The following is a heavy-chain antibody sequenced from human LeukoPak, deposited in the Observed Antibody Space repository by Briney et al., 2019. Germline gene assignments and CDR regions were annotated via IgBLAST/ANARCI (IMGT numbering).Heavy chain of an antibody. CDR3: ARVAVSFWSGLDY. J-gene: IGHJ4*02. V-gene: IGHV1-2*02. CDR2: INPNSGGT. D-gene: IGHD3-3*01. Sequence: ASVKVSCKASGYTFIGYFIHWVRQAPGQGLEWMGWINPNSGGTSYAQKFQGRVTMTTDTSSSTAYMELSSLRSDDTAVYYCARVAVSFWSGLDYWGQGTLVTVSS. CDR1: GYTFIGYF.